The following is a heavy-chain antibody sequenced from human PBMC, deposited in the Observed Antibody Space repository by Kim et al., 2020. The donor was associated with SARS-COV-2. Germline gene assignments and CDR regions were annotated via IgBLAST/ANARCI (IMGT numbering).Heavy chain of an antibody. CDR1: GFTFSSYA. V-gene: IGHV3-64D*06. D-gene: IGHD2-2*01. CDR2: ISSNGGST. J-gene: IGHJ6*02. CDR3: VWDEDIVVVPAADYGMDV. Sequence: GGSLRLSCSASGFTFSSYAMHWVRQAPGKGLEYVSAISSNGGSTYYADSVKGRFTISRDNSKNTLYLQMSSLRAEDTAVYYCVWDEDIVVVPAADYGMDVWGQGTTVTVSS.